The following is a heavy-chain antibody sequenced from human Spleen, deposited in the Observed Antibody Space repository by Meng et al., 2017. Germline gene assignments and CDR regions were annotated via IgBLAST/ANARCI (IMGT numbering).Heavy chain of an antibody. J-gene: IGHJ4*02. Sequence: QWQLVQSGAEVKKPGASVKVSCKPSGYTFPDYWLHWVRRAPGQGLEWMGRIDPKSGDTHYAQRFQGRVTMTGDTSISTAYMELSGLRSDDTAMYYCARDEDISAAGKLFGDYWGQGTLVTVAS. D-gene: IGHD6-13*01. CDR1: GYTFPDYW. CDR3: ARDEDISAAGKLFGDY. V-gene: IGHV1-2*06. CDR2: IDPKSGDT.